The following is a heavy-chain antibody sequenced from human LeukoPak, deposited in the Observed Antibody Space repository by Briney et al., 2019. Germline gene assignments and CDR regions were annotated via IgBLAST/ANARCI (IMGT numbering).Heavy chain of an antibody. CDR1: GGSIRSLGYS. CDR3: ARSVSAYAGRGWFDP. J-gene: IGHJ5*02. V-gene: IGHV4-39*07. D-gene: IGHD5-12*01. Sequence: PSETLSLTCSVSGGSIRSLGYSWGWVRQPPGKGLEWIASMYYTGTTYYNPSLKSRVTMSVDTSKNQFSLNLTSVTAADTAVFYCARSVSAYAGRGWFDPWGQGTLVTVSS. CDR2: MYYTGTT.